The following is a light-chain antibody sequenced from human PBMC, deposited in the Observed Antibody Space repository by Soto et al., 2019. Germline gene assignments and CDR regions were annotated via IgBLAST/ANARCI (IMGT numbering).Light chain of an antibody. CDR1: SSNIGGNS. V-gene: IGLV1-51*01. CDR2: DDD. CDR3: ATWDGSLSGGV. Sequence: QSVLTQPPSVSAAPGQRVTISCSGSSSNIGGNSVSWYQQLPGTAPKLLIYDDDKRPSGIPDRFSGSKSGTSAPLAISGLRFEDEADYYCATWDGSLSGGVFGTGTKVTVL. J-gene: IGLJ1*01.